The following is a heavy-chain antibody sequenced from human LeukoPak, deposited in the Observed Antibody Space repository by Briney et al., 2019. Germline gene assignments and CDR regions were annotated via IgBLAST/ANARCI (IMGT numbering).Heavy chain of an antibody. J-gene: IGHJ4*02. CDR1: GFIFNNYW. V-gene: IGHV3-7*01. CDR3: ARDRWFGESLPAHFEY. Sequence: SGGSLRLSCAASGFIFNNYWLTWVRQSPGKGLEWLASIKQDGREKRYVDSVKGRFTISRDNAKNSLYLQMNTLRAEDTAVYYCARDRWFGESLPAHFEYWGQGTLVTVSS. CDR2: IKQDGREK. D-gene: IGHD3-10*01.